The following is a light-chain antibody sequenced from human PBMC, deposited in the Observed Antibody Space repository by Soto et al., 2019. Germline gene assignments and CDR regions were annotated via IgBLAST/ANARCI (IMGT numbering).Light chain of an antibody. V-gene: IGKV3-15*01. CDR2: GIS. Sequence: EIVMTQSPATLSLSPGETATLSCRASQTIGRNYLAWYQQKRDQVPRLLISGISTRATVIPARFSGSGSGTEFTLTLSSLKSEDFAVYYCQQYTHWPITFGQGTLLEIK. CDR3: QQYTHWPIT. CDR1: QTIGRN. J-gene: IGKJ5*01.